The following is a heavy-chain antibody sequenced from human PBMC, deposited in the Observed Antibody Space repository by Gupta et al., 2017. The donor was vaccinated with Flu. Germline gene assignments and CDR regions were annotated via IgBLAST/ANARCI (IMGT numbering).Heavy chain of an antibody. CDR3: AIAAGPKVGWFDP. J-gene: IGHJ5*02. CDR1: ISSYY. D-gene: IGHD6-13*01. V-gene: IGHV4-59*01. CDR2: IYYSGRT. Sequence: ISSYYWGWIRQPPGKGLEWIGYIYYSGRTNYNPALKSRVTISVDTAKNQFSLKLRSVTAADTAVYYFAIAAGPKVGWFDPGGQGTMVTVYS.